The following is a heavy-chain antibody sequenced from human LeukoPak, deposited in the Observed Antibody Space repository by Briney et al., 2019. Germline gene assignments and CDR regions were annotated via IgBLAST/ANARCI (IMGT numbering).Heavy chain of an antibody. CDR3: ARGDNTIGWFDY. CDR2: INHSGST. J-gene: IGHJ4*02. CDR1: GGSFSGYY. Sequence: KPSETLSLTCAVYGGSFSGYYWSWIRQPPGKGLEWIGEINHSGSTNYNPSLKSRVTISVDTSKNQFSLNLSSVTAADTAVYYCARGDNTIGWFDYWGQGTLVTVSS. V-gene: IGHV4-34*01. D-gene: IGHD3-3*01.